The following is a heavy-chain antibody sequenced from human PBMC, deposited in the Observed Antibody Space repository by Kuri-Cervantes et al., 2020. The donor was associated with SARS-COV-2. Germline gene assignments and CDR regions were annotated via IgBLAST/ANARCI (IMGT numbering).Heavy chain of an antibody. CDR2: INSDGSST. D-gene: IGHD2-2*02. CDR1: GFTLSSYW. Sequence: GGSLRLSCAASGFTLSSYWMHWVRQAPGKGLVWVSRINSDGSSTSYADSMKGRFTISRDNAKNTLYLQMNSLRAEDTAVYYCARAPAAIIDGLTADAFDIWGQGTMVTVSS. V-gene: IGHV3-74*01. J-gene: IGHJ3*02. CDR3: ARAPAAIIDGLTADAFDI.